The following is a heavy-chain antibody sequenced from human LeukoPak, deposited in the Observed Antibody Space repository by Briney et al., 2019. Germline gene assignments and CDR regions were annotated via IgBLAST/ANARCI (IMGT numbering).Heavy chain of an antibody. CDR2: MIGDVRRT. Sequence: GGSLRLSWAASGFTFSSYALRWVRPAPGKGLEWVWAMIGDVRRTFYADSVKGRFTISRDNSKNTLSLQMNSLRADDTAIYYCVKRVDYSEKYYFDSWGRGTLVTVSS. V-gene: IGHV3-23*01. J-gene: IGHJ4*02. CDR3: VKRVDYSEKYYFDS. D-gene: IGHD4-11*01. CDR1: GFTFSSYA.